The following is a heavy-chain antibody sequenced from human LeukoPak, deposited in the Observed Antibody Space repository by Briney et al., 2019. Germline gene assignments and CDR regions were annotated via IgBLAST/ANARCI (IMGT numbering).Heavy chain of an antibody. J-gene: IGHJ6*02. Sequence: GGSLRLSCAASGFTFSSYGMHWVRQAPGKGLEWVAVIWYDGSNKYYADSVRGRFTISRDNAKNSLNLQMNSLRAEDTAVYYCARDYGSGSSYYYYGMDVWGQGTTVTVSS. CDR1: GFTFSSYG. CDR3: ARDYGSGSSYYYYGMDV. V-gene: IGHV3-33*01. D-gene: IGHD3-10*01. CDR2: IWYDGSNK.